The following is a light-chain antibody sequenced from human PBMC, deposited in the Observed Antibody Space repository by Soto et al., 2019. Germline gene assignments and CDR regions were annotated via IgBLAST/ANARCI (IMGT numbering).Light chain of an antibody. CDR1: QSVSSSY. J-gene: IGKJ2*01. Sequence: EIVLTQSPGTLSLSPGAGATLSCRASQSVSSSYLAWYQQKPGQAPRLLIYGASSRATGIPDRFSGSGSGTDFTLTISRLEPEDFAVYYCQQYGSSPHTFGQGTKLEIK. CDR2: GAS. CDR3: QQYGSSPHT. V-gene: IGKV3-20*01.